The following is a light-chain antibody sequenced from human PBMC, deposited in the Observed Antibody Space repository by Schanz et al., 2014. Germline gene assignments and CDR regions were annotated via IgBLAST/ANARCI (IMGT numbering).Light chain of an antibody. CDR1: SSDVGNYNY. J-gene: IGLJ2*01. CDR3: SSFASGTTFVI. V-gene: IGLV2-14*01. CDR2: EVS. Sequence: QSALTQPASVSGSPGQSVTISCTGTSSDVGNYNYVSWYQQHPGKAPKLMIYEVSKRPSGVSNRFSGSKSGNTASLTISGLQAEDEAGYYCSSFASGTTFVIFGGGTKLTVL.